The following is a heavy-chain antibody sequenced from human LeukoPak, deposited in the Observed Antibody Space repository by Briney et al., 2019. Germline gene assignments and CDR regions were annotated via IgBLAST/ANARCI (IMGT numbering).Heavy chain of an antibody. Sequence: SETLSLTCTVSGGSISTYYWSWIRQPPGKGLEWIGYIYYSGSTNYNPSLKSRVTISVDTSKNQFSLKLSSVTAADTAVYYCARGATSLSYLDSRGQGTLVTVSS. CDR2: IYYSGST. CDR1: GGSISTYY. J-gene: IGHJ4*02. V-gene: IGHV4-59*01. D-gene: IGHD2/OR15-2a*01. CDR3: ARGATSLSYLDS.